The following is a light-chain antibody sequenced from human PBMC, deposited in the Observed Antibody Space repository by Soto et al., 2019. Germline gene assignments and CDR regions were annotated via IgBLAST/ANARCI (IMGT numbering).Light chain of an antibody. J-gene: IGKJ1*01. CDR3: QQYGSSPEWT. CDR2: AAS. Sequence: EVVLTQSPGTLSLSLGERATLSCRASQSVGSSYLAWYQQKPGQATRLLIYAASSRATGIPDRFSGSGSGTDFTLTISRLEPEDFAVYYCQQYGSSPEWTFGQGTKVEIK. V-gene: IGKV3-20*01. CDR1: QSVGSSY.